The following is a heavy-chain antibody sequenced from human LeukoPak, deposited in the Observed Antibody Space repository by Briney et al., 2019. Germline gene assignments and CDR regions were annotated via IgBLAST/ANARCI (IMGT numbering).Heavy chain of an antibody. J-gene: IGHJ5*02. CDR3: AKDQEPGANWFDP. D-gene: IGHD1-14*01. CDR2: IRYDGSNK. CDR1: GFTFSSYG. Sequence: TGGSLRLSCAASGFTFSSYGMHWVRQAPGKGLEWVAFIRYDGSNKYYADSVKGRFTISRDNSKNTLYLQMNSLRAEDTAVYYCAKDQEPGANWFDPWGQGTLVTVSS. V-gene: IGHV3-30*02.